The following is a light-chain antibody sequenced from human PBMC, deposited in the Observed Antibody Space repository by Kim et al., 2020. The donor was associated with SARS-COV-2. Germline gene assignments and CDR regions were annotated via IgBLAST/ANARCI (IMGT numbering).Light chain of an antibody. Sequence: EIVLTQSPGTLSLSPGERATLSFRSSQSVSSSYLAWYQQKPGQAPRLLIYGASSRATGIPDRFSGSGSGTDFTLTISRLEPEDFAVYYWQQYGRSPRSFGGGTKVDIK. CDR3: QQYGRSPRS. V-gene: IGKV3-20*01. CDR1: QSVSSSY. CDR2: GAS. J-gene: IGKJ4*01.